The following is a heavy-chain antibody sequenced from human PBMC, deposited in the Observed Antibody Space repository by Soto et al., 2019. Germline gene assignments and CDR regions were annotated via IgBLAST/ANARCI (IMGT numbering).Heavy chain of an antibody. J-gene: IGHJ6*02. CDR3: AAEGRYSYGYSYYDMDV. V-gene: IGHV4-59*01. CDR2: IYYSGST. D-gene: IGHD5-18*01. CDR1: GGSISSYY. Sequence: PSETLSLACTVSGGSISSYYWSWIRQPPGKGLEWIGYIYYSGSTNYNPSLKSRVTISVDTSKNQFSLKLSSVTAADTAVYYCAAEGRYSYGYSYYDMDVWGQGTTVTVS.